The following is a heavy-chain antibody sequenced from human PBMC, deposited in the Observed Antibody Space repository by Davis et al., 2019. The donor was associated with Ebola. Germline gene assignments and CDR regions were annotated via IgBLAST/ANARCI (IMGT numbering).Heavy chain of an antibody. CDR2: ISSSSSTI. CDR1: GFTFSSYS. Sequence: GGSLRLSCAASGFTFSSYSMNWVRQAPGKGLEWVSYISSSSSTIYYADSVKGRFTISRDNAKNSLYLQMNSLRDEDTAVYYCASGEGDCSSTSCPFYYYYYMDVWGKGTTVTVSS. V-gene: IGHV3-48*02. J-gene: IGHJ6*03. D-gene: IGHD2-2*01. CDR3: ASGEGDCSSTSCPFYYYYYMDV.